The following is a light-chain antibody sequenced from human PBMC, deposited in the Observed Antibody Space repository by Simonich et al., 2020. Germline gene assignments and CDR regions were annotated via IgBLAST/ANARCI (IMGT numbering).Light chain of an antibody. J-gene: IGLJ2*01. CDR1: SSDVGGYNH. Sequence: QSALTQPASVSGSPGPSITISCTGTSSDVGGYNHVSWYQQHPGKAPKLMIYDFSKRPSGVSNRVSGSKSGNTASLTISGLQAEDEADYYCSSYTSSSTLVFGGGTKLTVL. CDR3: SSYTSSSTLV. CDR2: DFS. V-gene: IGLV2-14*01.